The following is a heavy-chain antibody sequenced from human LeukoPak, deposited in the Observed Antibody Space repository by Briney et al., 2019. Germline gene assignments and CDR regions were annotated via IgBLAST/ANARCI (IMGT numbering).Heavy chain of an antibody. CDR1: GFTVSSNY. CDR2: IYSGGST. Sequence: GGSLRLSCAASGFTVSSNYMSWVRQAPGKGLEWVSLIYSGGSTYYADSVKGRFTISRDNSKNTLDLQMNSLRAEDTAVYYCAREGDSSSWEFDYWGQGTPVTVSS. V-gene: IGHV3-53*01. D-gene: IGHD6-13*01. J-gene: IGHJ4*02. CDR3: AREGDSSSWEFDY.